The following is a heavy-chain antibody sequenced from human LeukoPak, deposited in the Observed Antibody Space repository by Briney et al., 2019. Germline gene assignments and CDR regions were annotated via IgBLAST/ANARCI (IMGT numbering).Heavy chain of an antibody. Sequence: GGSLRLSCAASGFTFSSYWMSWVRQAPGKGLEWVANIKQDGSEKYYVDSVKGRFTISRDNAKNSLYLQMNSLRAEDTAMYYCAKVRRNYYYYYMDVWGKGTTVTVSS. CDR1: GFTFSSYW. V-gene: IGHV3-7*01. J-gene: IGHJ6*03. CDR3: AKVRRNYYYYYMDV. CDR2: IKQDGSEK. D-gene: IGHD1-14*01.